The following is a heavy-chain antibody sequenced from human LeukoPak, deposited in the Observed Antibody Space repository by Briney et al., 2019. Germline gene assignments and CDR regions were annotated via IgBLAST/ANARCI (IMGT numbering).Heavy chain of an antibody. Sequence: ISXKGSGYSXXXYWIXXVRQMPGKGLEWMGIIYPGDSDTRYSPSFQGQVTISADKSISTAYLQWSSLKASDTAMYYCTRHTWGSSFDYWGQGTLVTVSS. CDR2: IYPGDSDT. V-gene: IGHV5-51*01. D-gene: IGHD7-27*01. CDR3: TRHTWGSSFDY. J-gene: IGHJ4*02. CDR1: GYSXXXYW.